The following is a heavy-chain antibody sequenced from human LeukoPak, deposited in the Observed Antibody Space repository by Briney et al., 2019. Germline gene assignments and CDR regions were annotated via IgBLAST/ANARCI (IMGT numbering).Heavy chain of an antibody. J-gene: IGHJ4*02. CDR3: ARGDDFSGDH. CDR1: GFTFSKFW. Sequence: GGSLRLSCLVSGFTFSKFWMSWVRQAPGRGLEWVANIHPEGNEKYHVESVKGRFTTSRTNDKNLLFLQMNGLRVEDTAVYYCARGDDFSGDHWGQGTLVTVSS. CDR2: IHPEGNEK. D-gene: IGHD1-1*01. V-gene: IGHV3-7*04.